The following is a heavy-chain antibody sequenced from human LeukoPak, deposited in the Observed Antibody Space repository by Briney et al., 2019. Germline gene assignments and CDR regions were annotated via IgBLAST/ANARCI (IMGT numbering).Heavy chain of an antibody. D-gene: IGHD2-15*01. CDR3: GSAALGYCSGGSCPPGGY. J-gene: IGHJ4*02. V-gene: IGHV1-69*05. Sequence: SVKVSCKASGYTFTGYYMHWVRQAPGQGLEGMGGIIPIFGTANYAQKFKGRVTITTDESTSTAYMELSSLRSEDTAVYYCGSAALGYCSGGSCPPGGYWGQGPLVTVSS. CDR1: GYTFTGYY. CDR2: IIPIFGTA.